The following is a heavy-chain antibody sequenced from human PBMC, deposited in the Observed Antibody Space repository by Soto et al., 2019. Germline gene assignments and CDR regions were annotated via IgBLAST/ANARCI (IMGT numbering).Heavy chain of an antibody. V-gene: IGHV1-58*01. D-gene: IGHD4-17*01. CDR1: GFTFTSSA. CDR2: IVVGSGNT. Sequence: SVKVSCKASGFTFTSSAVQWVRQARGQRLEWIGWIVVGSGNTNYAQKFQERVTITRDMSTSTAYMELSSLRSEDTAVYYCAAAFPVYGDYAPYYYGMDVWGQGTTVTAP. J-gene: IGHJ6*02. CDR3: AAAFPVYGDYAPYYYGMDV.